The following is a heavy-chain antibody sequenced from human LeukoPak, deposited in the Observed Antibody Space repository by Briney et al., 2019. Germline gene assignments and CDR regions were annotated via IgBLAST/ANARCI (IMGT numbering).Heavy chain of an antibody. CDR2: ISYDGSNK. D-gene: IGHD4-17*01. CDR1: GFTFSSYA. V-gene: IGHV3-30-3*01. J-gene: IGHJ4*02. Sequence: GGSLRLSCSASGFTFSSYAMHWVRQAPGKGLEWVAVISYDGSNKYYADSVKGRFTISRDNSKNTLYLQRNSLRAEDTAVYYCARDPSNDYGDSVYFDYWGQGTLVTVSS. CDR3: ARDPSNDYGDSVYFDY.